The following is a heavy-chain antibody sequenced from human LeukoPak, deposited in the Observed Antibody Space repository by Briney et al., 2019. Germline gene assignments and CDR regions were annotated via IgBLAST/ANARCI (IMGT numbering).Heavy chain of an antibody. Sequence: SETLSLTCAVYGGSFSGYYWSWIRQPPGKGLEWIGEINHSGSTNYNPSLKSRVTISADTSKNQFSLKLSFVTAADTAVYYCARGVGNILTGYSLDYWGQGTLVTVSS. CDR2: INHSGST. CDR3: ARGVGNILTGYSLDY. D-gene: IGHD3-9*01. V-gene: IGHV4-34*01. J-gene: IGHJ4*02. CDR1: GGSFSGYY.